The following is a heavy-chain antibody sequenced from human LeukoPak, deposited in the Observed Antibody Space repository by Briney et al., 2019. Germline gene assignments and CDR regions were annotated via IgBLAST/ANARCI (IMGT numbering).Heavy chain of an antibody. D-gene: IGHD3-3*01. Sequence: SETLSLTCTVSGGSISSYYWSWIRQPAGKGLEWIGRIYTSGSTNYNPSLKSRVTMSVDTSKNQFSLKLSSVTAADTAVYYCARDPGVGDYDFWSGYYSPGPYYYYYGMDVWGQGTTVTVSS. J-gene: IGHJ6*02. V-gene: IGHV4-4*07. CDR2: IYTSGST. CDR1: GGSISSYY. CDR3: ARDPGVGDYDFWSGYYSPGPYYYYYGMDV.